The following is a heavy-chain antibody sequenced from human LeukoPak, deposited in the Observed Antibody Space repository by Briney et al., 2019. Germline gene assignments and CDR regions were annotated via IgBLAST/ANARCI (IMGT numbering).Heavy chain of an antibody. CDR2: ISYDGSNK. V-gene: IGHV3-30*18. CDR1: GSTFSSYA. D-gene: IGHD2-15*01. CDR3: AKGYEDTDYFDY. J-gene: IGHJ4*02. Sequence: GRSLRLSCAASGSTFSSYAMSSVSQAPSNGLEWVAVISYDGSNKYYADSVKGRFTISRDNSKNTLYLQMNSLRAEDTAVYYCAKGYEDTDYFDYWGQGTLVAVSS.